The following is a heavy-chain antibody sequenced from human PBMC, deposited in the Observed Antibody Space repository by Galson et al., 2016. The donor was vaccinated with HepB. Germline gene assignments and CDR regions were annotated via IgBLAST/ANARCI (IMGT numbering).Heavy chain of an antibody. CDR2: ISGSGGST. CDR1: GFTFSSYA. J-gene: IGHJ4*02. Sequence: SLRLSCAASGFTFSSYAMSWVRQAPGKGLEWVSAISGSGGSTYYAGSVKGRFTISRDNSKNTLYLQMNSLRAEDTAVYYCAKSMSVSYYYDSSGYSFDYWGQGTLVTVSS. D-gene: IGHD3-22*01. CDR3: AKSMSVSYYYDSSGYSFDY. V-gene: IGHV3-23*01.